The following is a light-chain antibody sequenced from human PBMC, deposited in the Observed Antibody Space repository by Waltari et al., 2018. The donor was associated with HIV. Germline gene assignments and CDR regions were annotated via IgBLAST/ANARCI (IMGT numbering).Light chain of an antibody. Sequence: QSVLTQPPSVSAAPGQNVTISCSGSSSNIWRNYVSWYQQLPGAAPKLLIFDKSERPSGIADRFSGSKSGTSGTLGITGLQTGDEAVYYCGTWDSSLVGWVFGGGTKLAVL. J-gene: IGLJ3*02. V-gene: IGLV1-51*01. CDR2: DKS. CDR1: SSNIWRNY. CDR3: GTWDSSLVGWV.